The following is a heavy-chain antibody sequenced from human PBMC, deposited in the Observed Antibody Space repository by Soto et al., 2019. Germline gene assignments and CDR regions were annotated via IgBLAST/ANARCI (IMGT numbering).Heavy chain of an antibody. D-gene: IGHD2-15*01. CDR3: ARAMQWWVYFDY. CDR2: INHSGST. J-gene: IGHJ4*02. V-gene: IGHV4-34*01. Sequence: QVQLQQWGAGLLKPSETLSLTCAVYGGSFSGYYWSWIRQPPGKGLEWIGEINHSGSTNYNPSLKSRVTISVATAKNQFSLKLSSVTAADTAVYSCARAMQWWVYFDYWGQGTMVTVSS. CDR1: GGSFSGYY.